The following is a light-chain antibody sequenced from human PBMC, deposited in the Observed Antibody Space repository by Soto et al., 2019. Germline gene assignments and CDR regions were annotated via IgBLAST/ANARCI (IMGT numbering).Light chain of an antibody. CDR2: DNN. Sequence: TQPPSVSAAPGQKVTISCSGSSSNIGNNYVSWYQQLPGTAPKLLIYDNNKRPPGIPDRFSGSKSGTSATLGITGLQTGDEADYYCGTWDSSLSAYVFGTGTKVTVL. V-gene: IGLV1-51*01. CDR3: GTWDSSLSAYV. J-gene: IGLJ1*01. CDR1: SSNIGNNY.